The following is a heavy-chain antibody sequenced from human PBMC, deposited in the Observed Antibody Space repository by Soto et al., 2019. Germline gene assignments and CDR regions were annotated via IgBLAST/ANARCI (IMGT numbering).Heavy chain of an antibody. J-gene: IGHJ4*02. CDR1: GFNFRDFW. V-gene: IGHV3-74*01. Sequence: MRLSCEASGFNFRDFWMHWVRQPPGKGPEWVSNIPSDGRDVSYADSVRGRFTISRDDARNTLYLQMSDLRVEDTAIYYCTRDDSGLGIDYWGQGTQVTVSS. D-gene: IGHD1-26*01. CDR2: IPSDGRDV. CDR3: TRDDSGLGIDY.